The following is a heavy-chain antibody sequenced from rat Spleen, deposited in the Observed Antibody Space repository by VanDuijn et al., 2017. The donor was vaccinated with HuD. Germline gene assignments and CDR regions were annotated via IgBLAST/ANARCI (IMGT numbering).Heavy chain of an antibody. J-gene: IGHJ2*01. D-gene: IGHD1-4*01. CDR3: ASRGGAQD. CDR1: GFTFSDYN. CDR2: ISYDGSST. Sequence: EVQLVESGGGLVQPGRSLKLSCAASGFTFSDYNMAWVRQAPKKGLEWVATISYDGSSTYYRDSVKGRFTISRDNAKSTLYLQMDSLRSEDTATYYCASRGGAQDWGQGVMVTVSS. V-gene: IGHV5-7*01.